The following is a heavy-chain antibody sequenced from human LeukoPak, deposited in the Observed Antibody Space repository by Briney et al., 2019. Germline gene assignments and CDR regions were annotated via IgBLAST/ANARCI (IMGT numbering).Heavy chain of an antibody. V-gene: IGHV3-33*01. J-gene: IGHJ4*02. D-gene: IGHD1-26*01. CDR2: MWYDGTRE. CDR1: GFSLSTHG. Sequence: GGSLRLSCAASGFSLSTHGMHWVRQAPGKGLEWVASMWYDGTREDYADSVKGRFTISRDLSKNTLNLQMNSLRVEDTAMFYCARDLSYGSLDFRGQGSLVTVSS. CDR3: ARDLSYGSLDF.